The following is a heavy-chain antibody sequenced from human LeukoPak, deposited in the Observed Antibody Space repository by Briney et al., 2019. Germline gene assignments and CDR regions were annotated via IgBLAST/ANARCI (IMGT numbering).Heavy chain of an antibody. CDR2: INHSGST. CDR3: ARGGVVTRAALNY. V-gene: IGHV4-34*01. Sequence: KPSETLSLTCAVYGGSFSGYYWSWIRQPPGKGLEWIGEINHSGSTNYNPSLKSRVTISVDTSKNQFSLKLSSVTAADTAVYYCARGGVVTRAALNYWGQGTLVTVPS. CDR1: GGSFSGYY. D-gene: IGHD2-21*02. J-gene: IGHJ4*02.